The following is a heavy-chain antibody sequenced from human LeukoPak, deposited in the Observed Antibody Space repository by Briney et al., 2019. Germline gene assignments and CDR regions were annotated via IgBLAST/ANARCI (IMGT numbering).Heavy chain of an antibody. Sequence: GGSLRLSCAASGFTFSSSALSWVRQAPGKGLEWVSLISGASYDTNYADSVKGRFTISRDNSKNTVYLEMNSPRAEDTAVYYCAKDGGSYYDLRGYDYWGQGTLVTVSS. D-gene: IGHD3-22*01. V-gene: IGHV3-23*01. J-gene: IGHJ4*02. CDR2: ISGASYDT. CDR3: AKDGGSYYDLRGYDY. CDR1: GFTFSSSA.